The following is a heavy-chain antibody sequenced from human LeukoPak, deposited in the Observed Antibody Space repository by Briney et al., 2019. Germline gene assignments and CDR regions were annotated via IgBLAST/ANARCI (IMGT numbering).Heavy chain of an antibody. Sequence: GGSLRLSCAASGFTFSSYSMNWVRQAPGKGLEWVSSFSSSSSYIYYADSVKGRFTISRDNAKNSLYLQVNSLRAEDTAVYYCARDGFSSSWYSILWGQGTLVTVSS. D-gene: IGHD6-13*01. V-gene: IGHV3-21*01. CDR3: ARDGFSSSWYSIL. J-gene: IGHJ4*02. CDR2: FSSSSSYI. CDR1: GFTFSSYS.